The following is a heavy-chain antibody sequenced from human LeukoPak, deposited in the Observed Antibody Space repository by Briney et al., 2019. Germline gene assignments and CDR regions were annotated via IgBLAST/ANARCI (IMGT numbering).Heavy chain of an antibody. CDR2: TISSNYI. D-gene: IGHD1-26*01. CDR1: GFTFSSYT. V-gene: IGHV3-21*01. CDR3: ARGNSGLDY. Sequence: GGSLRLSCAASGFTFSSYTMNWVRQAPGKGLEWVSSTISSNYIYYADSVKGRFIISRDDAKNSLYLQMNSLRAEDTAVYYCARGNSGLDYWGQGTLVTVSS. J-gene: IGHJ4*02.